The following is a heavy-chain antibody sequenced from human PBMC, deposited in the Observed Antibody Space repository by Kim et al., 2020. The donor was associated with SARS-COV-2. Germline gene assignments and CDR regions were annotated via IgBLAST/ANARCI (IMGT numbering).Heavy chain of an antibody. D-gene: IGHD3-16*02. J-gene: IGHJ6*03. CDR1: GGSISSYY. CDR2: MYYSGST. Sequence: SETLSLTCTVSGGSISSYYWSWIRQPPGKGLEWIGYMYYSGSTNYNPSLKSRVTISVDTSKNQFSLKLSSVTAADTAVYYCARGGYDYIWGSYRPDYYYYYMDVWGKGTTVTVSS. CDR3: ARGGYDYIWGSYRPDYYYYYMDV. V-gene: IGHV4-59*01.